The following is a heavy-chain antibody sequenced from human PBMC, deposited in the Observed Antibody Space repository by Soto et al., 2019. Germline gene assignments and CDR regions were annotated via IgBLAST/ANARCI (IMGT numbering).Heavy chain of an antibody. CDR2: FDPEDGET. Sequence: ASVKVSCKVSGYTLTELSMHWVRQAPGKGLEWMGGFDPEDGETIYAQKFQGRVTMTEDTSTDTAYMELSSLRSEDTAVYSCATGYYSGSGSYYTTTDYWRQGTLVTVSS. CDR3: ATGYYSGSGSYYTTTDY. V-gene: IGHV1-24*01. CDR1: GYTLTELS. J-gene: IGHJ4*02. D-gene: IGHD3-10*01.